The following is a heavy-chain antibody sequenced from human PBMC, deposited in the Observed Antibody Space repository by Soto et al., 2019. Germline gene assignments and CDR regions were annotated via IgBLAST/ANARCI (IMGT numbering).Heavy chain of an antibody. Sequence: EVQLVESGGGLVQPGRSLRLSCAASGFTFDDYAMHWVRQAPGKGLEWVSGISWNSGSIVYADSVKGRFTISRDNAKNSLYLQMISLRAEDSALYYCAKDIVVVPAAMISHWGQGTLVTVSP. J-gene: IGHJ4*02. CDR1: GFTFDDYA. D-gene: IGHD2-2*01. CDR3: AKDIVVVPAAMISH. V-gene: IGHV3-9*01. CDR2: ISWNSGSI.